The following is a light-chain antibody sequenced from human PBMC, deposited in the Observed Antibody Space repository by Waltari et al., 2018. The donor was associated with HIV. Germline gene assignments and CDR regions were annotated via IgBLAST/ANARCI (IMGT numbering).Light chain of an antibody. Sequence: QSVLPQPPSASGTPGPRIIISCSGGTSNIGTNNVNWYQQLPGTTPRLLMHSNIQRPSGVPDRFSGSRSGTSASLAISGLQSEDEADYYCSAWDASLGAWMFGGGTKLTVL. J-gene: IGLJ3*02. CDR2: SNI. CDR3: SAWDASLGAWM. V-gene: IGLV1-44*01. CDR1: TSNIGTNN.